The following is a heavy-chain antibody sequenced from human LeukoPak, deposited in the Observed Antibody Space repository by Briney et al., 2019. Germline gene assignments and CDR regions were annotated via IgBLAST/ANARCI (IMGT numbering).Heavy chain of an antibody. J-gene: IGHJ4*02. Sequence: ASVKVSCKASGYTFTGYYMQWVRPAPGQGLEWMGRIKPNSGGTNYAQKFQGRATMSRATSISTAYMELSRLRSDDTAVYYCARVSDIVVVPAVITWFGELPFWGQGTLVTVSS. CDR1: GYTFTGYY. CDR2: IKPNSGGT. CDR3: ARVSDIVVVPAVITWFGELPF. V-gene: IGHV1-2*06. D-gene: IGHD2-2*02.